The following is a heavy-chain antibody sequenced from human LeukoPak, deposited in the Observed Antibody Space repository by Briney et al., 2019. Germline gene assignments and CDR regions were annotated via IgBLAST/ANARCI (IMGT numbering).Heavy chain of an antibody. CDR3: ARERGGWDSYYYDSSGYYDPYFDY. CDR2: IYTSGST. CDR1: GGSISSYY. D-gene: IGHD3-22*01. J-gene: IGHJ4*02. Sequence: SETLSLTCTVSGGSISSYYWSWIRQPAGKGLEWIGRIYTSGSTNYNPSLKSRVTMSVDTSKNQFSLKLSSVTAADTAVYYCARERGGWDSYYYDSSGYYDPYFDYWGQGTLVTVSS. V-gene: IGHV4-4*07.